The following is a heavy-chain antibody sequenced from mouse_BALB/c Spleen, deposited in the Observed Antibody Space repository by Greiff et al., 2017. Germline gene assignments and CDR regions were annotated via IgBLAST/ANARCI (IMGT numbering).Heavy chain of an antibody. CDR2: INPSNGRT. V-gene: IGHV1S81*02. CDR1: GYTFTSYW. J-gene: IGHJ1*01. Sequence: QVQLQQPGAELVKPGASVKLSCKASGYTFTSYWMHWVKQRPGQGLEWIGEINPSNGRTNYNEKFKSKATLTVDKSSSTAYMQLSSLTSEDSAVYYCARRGGNYPYWYFDVWGAGTTVTVSA. CDR3: ARRGGNYPYWYFDV. D-gene: IGHD2-1*01.